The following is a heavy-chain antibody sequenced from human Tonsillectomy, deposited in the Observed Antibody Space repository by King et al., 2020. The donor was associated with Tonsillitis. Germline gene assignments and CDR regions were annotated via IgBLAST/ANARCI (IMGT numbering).Heavy chain of an antibody. J-gene: IGHJ4*02. D-gene: IGHD4-17*01. Sequence: MQLQESGPGLVKPSETLSLTCTVSGGSISISGYYWAWIRQPPGKGLEWIGNIYYSGSAYYNPSFKSRVTISVDTSKNQFFLRLSSVTASDTAVYYCANYWGTVTTPWDYWGQGTLVTVSS. CDR1: GGSISISGYY. V-gene: IGHV4-39*01. CDR2: IYYSGSA. CDR3: ANYWGTVTTPWDY.